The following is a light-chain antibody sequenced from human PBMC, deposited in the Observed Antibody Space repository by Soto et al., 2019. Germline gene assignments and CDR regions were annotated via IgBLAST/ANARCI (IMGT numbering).Light chain of an antibody. V-gene: IGKV3-20*01. CDR1: QSVSSYY. Sequence: ESVLTQSPGTLSLSPGERATLSFRASQSVSSYYLAWYQQKPGQAPRLLIYGASNRATGIPDRFSGSGSGTDFTLTISRLEPEDVAVYYCQQYGSSGTFGQGTKVDIK. CDR2: GAS. J-gene: IGKJ1*01. CDR3: QQYGSSGT.